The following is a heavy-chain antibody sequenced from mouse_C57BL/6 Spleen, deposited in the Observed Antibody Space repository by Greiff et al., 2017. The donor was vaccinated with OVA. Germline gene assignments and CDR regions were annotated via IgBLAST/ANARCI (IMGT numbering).Heavy chain of an antibody. V-gene: IGHV1-84*01. CDR2: IYPGSGNT. Sequence: VQGVESGPELVKPGASVKISCKASGYTFTDYYINWVKQRPGQGLEWIGWIYPGSGNTKYNEKFKGKATLTVDTSSSTAYMQLSSLTSEDSAVYFGARGGTVVATNYYAMDYWGQGTSVTVSS. D-gene: IGHD1-1*01. CDR3: ARGGTVVATNYYAMDY. J-gene: IGHJ4*01. CDR1: GYTFTDYY.